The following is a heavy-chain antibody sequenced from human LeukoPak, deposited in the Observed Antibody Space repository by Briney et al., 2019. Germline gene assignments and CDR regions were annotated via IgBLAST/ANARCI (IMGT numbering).Heavy chain of an antibody. Sequence: SETLSLTCTVSGGSISSSSYYWGWIRQPPGKGLEWIGEINHSGSTNYNPSLKSRVTISVDTSKNQFSLKLSSVTAADTAVYYCARVTETGGMIDVTENWFDPWGQGTLVTVSS. J-gene: IGHJ5*02. CDR2: INHSGST. D-gene: IGHD3-22*01. CDR3: ARVTETGGMIDVTENWFDP. V-gene: IGHV4-39*07. CDR1: GGSISSSSYY.